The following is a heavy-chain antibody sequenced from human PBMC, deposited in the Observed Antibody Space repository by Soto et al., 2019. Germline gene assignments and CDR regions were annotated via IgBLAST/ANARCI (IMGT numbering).Heavy chain of an antibody. J-gene: IGHJ6*02. V-gene: IGHV4-39*01. Sequence: PSETLSLTCTVSGDSIRRSSYWVWIRQPPGKGLEWIGSIYSTGNTYYNPSLNSQVTISVDTSKNQFSLNVISVTAADTAVYYCRRSSRYSTDVWGQGTTVT. D-gene: IGHD6-13*01. CDR3: RRSSRYSTDV. CDR2: IYSTGNT. CDR1: GDSIRRSSY.